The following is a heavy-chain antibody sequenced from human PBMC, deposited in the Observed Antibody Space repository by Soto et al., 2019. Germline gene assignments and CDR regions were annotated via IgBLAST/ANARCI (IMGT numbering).Heavy chain of an antibody. CDR2: IKSKTDGGTT. J-gene: IGHJ6*02. D-gene: IGHD3-9*01. CDR1: GFTFSNAW. Sequence: GGFLRLSFAASGFTFSNAWMSWVRQAPGKGLEWVGRIKSKTDGGTTDYAAPVKGRFTISRDDSKNTLYLQMNSLKTEDTAVYYCTTAFAEYYDILTAYSPSYYYYGMDVWGQGT. CDR3: TTAFAEYYDILTAYSPSYYYYGMDV. V-gene: IGHV3-15*01.